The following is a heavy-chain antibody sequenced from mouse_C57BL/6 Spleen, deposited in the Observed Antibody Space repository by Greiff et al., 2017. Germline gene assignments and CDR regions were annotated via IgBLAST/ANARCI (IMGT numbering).Heavy chain of an antibody. CDR3: TRYWGYDGYSFAY. D-gene: IGHD2-3*01. Sequence: VQRVESGAELVRPGASVTLSCKASGYTFTDYEMHWVKQTPVHGLEWIGAIDPETGGTAYNQKFKGKAILTADKSSSTAYMELRSLTSEDSAVYYCTRYWGYDGYSFAYWGQGTLVTVSA. CDR2: IDPETGGT. CDR1: GYTFTDYE. V-gene: IGHV1-15*01. J-gene: IGHJ3*01.